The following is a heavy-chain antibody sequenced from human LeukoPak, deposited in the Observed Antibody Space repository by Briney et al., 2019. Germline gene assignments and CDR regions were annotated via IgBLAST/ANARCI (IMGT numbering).Heavy chain of an antibody. CDR1: GFTFSSYG. CDR3: ARGRAALYYYDSSGLADY. D-gene: IGHD3-22*01. J-gene: IGHJ4*02. V-gene: IGHV3-30*02. CDR2: IRYDGSNK. Sequence: GGSLRLSCAASGFTFSSYGMHWVRQAPGKGLEWVAFIRYDGSNKYYADSVKGRFTISRDNSKNTLYLQMNSLRAEDTAVYYCARGRAALYYYDSSGLADYWGQGTLVTVSS.